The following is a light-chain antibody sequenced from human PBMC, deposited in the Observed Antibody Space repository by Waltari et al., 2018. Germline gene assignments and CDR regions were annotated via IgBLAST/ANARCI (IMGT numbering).Light chain of an antibody. CDR2: EVT. J-gene: IGLJ3*02. V-gene: IGLV2-14*01. CDR1: SSDVGGYNY. CDR3: SSYTSSSDRV. Sequence: QSVLTQPASVSGSPGQSLTIACTGPSSDVGGYNYVSWYQQHPGKAPRLIIYEVTNRPSGVSDRFSGSKSGSTASLTISGLQAEDEADYYCSSYTSSSDRVFGGGTKLTVL.